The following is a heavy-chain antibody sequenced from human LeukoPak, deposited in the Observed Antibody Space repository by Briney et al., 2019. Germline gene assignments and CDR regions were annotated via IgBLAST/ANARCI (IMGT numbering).Heavy chain of an antibody. V-gene: IGHV4-59*12. CDR3: ARGGIKYDSSGYYSDY. J-gene: IGHJ4*02. Sequence: PSETLSLTCTVSGGSISSYYWSWIRQPPGKGLEWIGYIYHSGSTYYNPSLKSRVTISVDRSKNQFSLKLSSVTAADTAVYYCARGGIKYDSSGYYSDYWGQGTLVTVSS. D-gene: IGHD3-22*01. CDR1: GGSISSYY. CDR2: IYHSGST.